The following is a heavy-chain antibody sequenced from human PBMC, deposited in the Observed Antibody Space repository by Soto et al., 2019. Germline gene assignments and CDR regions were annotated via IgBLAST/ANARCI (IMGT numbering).Heavy chain of an antibody. D-gene: IGHD3-22*01. CDR2: IYYSGST. CDR3: ARDRGYSSGYFEPVDAFDI. V-gene: IGHV4-31*03. J-gene: IGHJ3*02. CDR1: GGSISSGGYY. Sequence: QVQLQESGPGLVKPSQTLSLTCTVSGGSISSGGYYWSWIRQHPGKGLERIGYIYYSGSTYYNPSLKSRVTISVDTSKNQFSLKLSSVTAADTAVYYCARDRGYSSGYFEPVDAFDIWGQGTMVTVSS.